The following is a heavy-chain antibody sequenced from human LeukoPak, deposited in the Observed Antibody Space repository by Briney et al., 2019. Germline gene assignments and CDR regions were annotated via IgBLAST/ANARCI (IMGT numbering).Heavy chain of an antibody. V-gene: IGHV1-69*06. CDR3: ARGPAKRVRGVIITTRIYYYYMDV. D-gene: IGHD3-10*01. CDR2: IIPIFGTA. Sequence: SVKVSCKASGGTFSSYAISWVRQAPGQGLEWMGGIIPIFGTANYAQKFQGRVTITADKSTSTAYMELSSLRSEDTAVYYCARGPAKRVRGVIITTRIYYYYMDVWGKGTTVTISS. J-gene: IGHJ6*03. CDR1: GGTFSSYA.